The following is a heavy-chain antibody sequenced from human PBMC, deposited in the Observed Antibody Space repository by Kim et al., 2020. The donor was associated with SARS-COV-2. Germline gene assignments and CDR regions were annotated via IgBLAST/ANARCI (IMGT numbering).Heavy chain of an antibody. J-gene: IGHJ6*02. CDR1: GYTFTSYA. Sequence: ASVKVSCKASGYTFTSYAMHWVRQAPGQRLEWMGWINAGNGNTKYSQKFQGRVTITRDTSASTAYMELSSQRSEDTAVYYCARGGDYYGSSGYYYVMAPYYYGMDVWGQGTTVTVSS. CDR2: INAGNGNT. V-gene: IGHV1-3*01. D-gene: IGHD3-22*01. CDR3: ARGGDYYGSSGYYYVMAPYYYGMDV.